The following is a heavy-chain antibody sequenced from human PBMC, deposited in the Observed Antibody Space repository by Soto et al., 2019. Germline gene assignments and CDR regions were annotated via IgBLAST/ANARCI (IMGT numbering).Heavy chain of an antibody. CDR3: AKDQTGSGYYDSGDDAFDI. D-gene: IGHD3-22*01. CDR2: ISYDGSNK. J-gene: IGHJ3*02. V-gene: IGHV3-30*18. CDR1: GFTFSSYG. Sequence: QVQLVESGGGVVQPGRSLRLSCAASGFTFSSYGMHWVRQAPGKGLEWVAVISYDGSNKYYADSVKGRFTISRDNSKNTLYLQMNSLRAEDTALYYCAKDQTGSGYYDSGDDAFDIWGQGTMVTFSS.